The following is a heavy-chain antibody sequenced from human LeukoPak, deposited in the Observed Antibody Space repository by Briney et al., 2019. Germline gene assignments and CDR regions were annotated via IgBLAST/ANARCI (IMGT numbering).Heavy chain of an antibody. V-gene: IGHV5-51*01. CDR1: GYSFTSYW. CDR2: IYPGDSDT. CDR3: ALIGGSCWNGGTCFPP. D-gene: IGHD1-1*01. Sequence: GESLKISCKGSGYSFTSYWIGWVRQMPGKGLEWMGIIYPGDSDTRYSPSFQGQVTISADKSICTAYLQWSSLKASDTAMYYCALIGGSCWNGGTCFPPWGQGTLVPVPS. J-gene: IGHJ5*02.